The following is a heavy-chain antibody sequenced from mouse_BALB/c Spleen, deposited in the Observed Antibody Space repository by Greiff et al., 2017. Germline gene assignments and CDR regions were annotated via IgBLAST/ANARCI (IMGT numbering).Heavy chain of an antibody. CDR1: GYAFTNYL. J-gene: IGHJ3*01. V-gene: IGHV1-54*01. CDR3: ASPLRQLGLRY. CDR2: INPGSGGT. Sequence: VQLQQSGAELVRPGTSVKVSCKASGYAFTNYLIEWVKQRPGQGLEWIGVINPGSGGTNYNEKFKGKATLTADKSSSTAYMQLSSLTSDDSAVYFCASPLRQLGLRYWGQGTLVTVSA. D-gene: IGHD3-2*01.